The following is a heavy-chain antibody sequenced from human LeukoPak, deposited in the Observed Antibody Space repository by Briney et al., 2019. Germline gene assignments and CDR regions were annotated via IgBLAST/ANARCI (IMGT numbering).Heavy chain of an antibody. J-gene: IGHJ3*02. Sequence: SVKVSCKASGGTFSIYAISWVRQAPGQGLEWMGGIIPIFGTANYAQKFQGRVTITTDESTSTAYMELSSLRSEDTAVYYCARAGGKQNAFDIWGQGTMVTVSS. CDR2: IIPIFGTA. CDR1: GGTFSIYA. D-gene: IGHD2-15*01. V-gene: IGHV1-69*05. CDR3: ARAGGKQNAFDI.